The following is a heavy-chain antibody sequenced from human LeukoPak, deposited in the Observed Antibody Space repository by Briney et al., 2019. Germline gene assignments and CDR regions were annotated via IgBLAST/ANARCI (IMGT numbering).Heavy chain of an antibody. D-gene: IGHD3-22*01. CDR2: INHSGST. CDR3: AREGMDYYDSSRVRFDP. CDR1: GGSFSGYY. Sequence: KSSETLSLTCAVYGGSFSGYYWSWIRQPPVKGLEWIGEINHSGSTNYNPSLKSRVTISVDTSKNQFSLKLSSVTAADTAVYYCAREGMDYYDSSRVRFDPWGQGTLVTVSS. J-gene: IGHJ5*02. V-gene: IGHV4-34*01.